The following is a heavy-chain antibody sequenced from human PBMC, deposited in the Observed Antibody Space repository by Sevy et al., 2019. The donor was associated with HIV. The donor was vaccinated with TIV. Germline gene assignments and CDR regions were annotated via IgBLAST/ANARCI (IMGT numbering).Heavy chain of an antibody. Sequence: GGSLRLSCAASGFGLNGNAMSWVRQAPGKGLEWVAVIWYDGSNKEYADSVKGRFTISRDNSKNTLYLQMNSLRAEDTAVYYCARESIAVAGIGYYFKYWGQGALVTVSS. CDR3: ARESIAVAGIGYYFKY. D-gene: IGHD6-19*01. J-gene: IGHJ4*02. V-gene: IGHV3-33*07. CDR1: GFGLNGNA. CDR2: IWYDGSNK.